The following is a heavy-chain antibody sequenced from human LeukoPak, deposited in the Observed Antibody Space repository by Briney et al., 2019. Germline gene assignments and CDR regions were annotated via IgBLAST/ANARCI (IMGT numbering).Heavy chain of an antibody. D-gene: IGHD2-15*01. CDR1: GFTFSSYG. V-gene: IGHV3-33*01. CDR3: ARDSEGYCSGGSCYSDAFDI. CDR2: IWYDGSNK. Sequence: GGSLRLSCVASGFTFSSYGMHWVRQAPGKGLEWVAVIWYDGSNKYYADSVKGRFTISRDNSKNTLYLQMNSLRAEDTAVYYCARDSEGYCSGGSCYSDAFDIWGQGTMVTVSS. J-gene: IGHJ3*02.